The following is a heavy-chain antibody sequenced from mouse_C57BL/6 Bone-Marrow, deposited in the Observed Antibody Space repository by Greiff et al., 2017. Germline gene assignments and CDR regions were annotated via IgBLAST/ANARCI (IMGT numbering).Heavy chain of an antibody. CDR3: ARGLGRPPFDY. Sequence: VKLMESGAELARPGASVKLSCKASGYTFTSYGISWVKQRTGQGLEWIGEIYPRSGNTYYNEKFKGKATLTADKSSSTAYMELRSLTSEDSAVYFCARGLGRPPFDYWGQGTTLTVSS. CDR1: GYTFTSYG. CDR2: IYPRSGNT. D-gene: IGHD4-1*01. V-gene: IGHV1-81*01. J-gene: IGHJ2*01.